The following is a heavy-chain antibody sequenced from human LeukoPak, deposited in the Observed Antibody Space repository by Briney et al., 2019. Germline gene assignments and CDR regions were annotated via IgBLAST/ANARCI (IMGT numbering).Heavy chain of an antibody. CDR3: AKDGAPRIAVAGSPDY. V-gene: IGHV3-33*06. D-gene: IGHD6-19*01. J-gene: IGHJ4*02. CDR2: IWYDGSNK. CDR1: GFTFSSYG. Sequence: PGRSLRLSCAASGFTFSSYGMHGVRQAPGKGLEWVADIWYDGSNKYYADSVKGRFTISRDNSKNTLYLQMNSLRAEDTAVYYCAKDGAPRIAVAGSPDYWGQGTLVTVSS.